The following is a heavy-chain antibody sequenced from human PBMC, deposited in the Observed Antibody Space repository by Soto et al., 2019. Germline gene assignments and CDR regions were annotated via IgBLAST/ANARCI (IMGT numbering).Heavy chain of an antibody. CDR2: IYSDGNT. CDR3: ARDVVRGVRLN. D-gene: IGHD3-10*01. J-gene: IGHJ4*02. Sequence: GGSLRLSCAASGFTVSSNYMSWVRQAPGKGLEWVSVIYSDGNTYYADSVKGRFTISRDNSKNTLYLQMSSLRVEDTAMYYCARDVVRGVRLNGGQGTLVTVCS. V-gene: IGHV3-53*01. CDR1: GFTVSSNY.